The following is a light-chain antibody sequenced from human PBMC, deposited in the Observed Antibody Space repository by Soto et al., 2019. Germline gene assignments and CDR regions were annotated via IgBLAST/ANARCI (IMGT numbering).Light chain of an antibody. CDR1: SSDVGAYNY. J-gene: IGLJ2*01. CDR2: EVS. Sequence: QSALTQPASVSGSPGQSITISCTGTSSDVGAYNYVSWYHQHPGKAPKLMISEVSKRPSGVSNRFSGSKSGNTASLTISGXQXXXXXXXXCSSFTSSNTVVFGGGTKLTVL. CDR3: SSFTSSNTVV. V-gene: IGLV2-14*01.